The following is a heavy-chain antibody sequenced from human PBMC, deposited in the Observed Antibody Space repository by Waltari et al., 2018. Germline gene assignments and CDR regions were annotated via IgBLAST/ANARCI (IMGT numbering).Heavy chain of an antibody. CDR1: GGSFSGYY. Sequence: QVQLQQWGAGLLKPSETLSLTCAVYGGSFSGYYWSWIRQPPGQGLEWIEEINHKGSTNYSPSLKSRVSISVDTAKNQCSLKLSSGTAADTAVYYWARLPRQQLVGRDYWGQGTLVNVSS. J-gene: IGHJ4*02. V-gene: IGHV4-34*01. CDR2: INHKGST. D-gene: IGHD6-13*01. CDR3: ARLPRQQLVGRDY.